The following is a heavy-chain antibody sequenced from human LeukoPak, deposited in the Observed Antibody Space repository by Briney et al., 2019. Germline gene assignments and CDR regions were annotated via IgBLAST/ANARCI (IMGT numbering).Heavy chain of an antibody. V-gene: IGHV3-30*02. CDR2: IRYDGSNK. Sequence: PGGSLRLSCAASGFTFSSYGMHWVRQAPGKGLEWVAFIRYDGSNKYYADSVKGRFTISRDNSKNTLYLQMNSLRAEDTAVYYCAKLSGEPLYYYDSSGYYSTKSIDYWGQGTLVTVSS. J-gene: IGHJ4*02. D-gene: IGHD3-22*01. CDR3: AKLSGEPLYYYDSSGYYSTKSIDY. CDR1: GFTFSSYG.